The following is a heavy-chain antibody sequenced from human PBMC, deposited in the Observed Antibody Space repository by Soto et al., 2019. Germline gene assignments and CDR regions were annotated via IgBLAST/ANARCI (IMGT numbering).Heavy chain of an antibody. CDR1: GGSISSSSYY. V-gene: IGHV4-39*01. Sequence: SETLSLTCTVSGGSISSSSYYWGWIRQPPGKGLEWIGSIYYSGSTYYNPSLKSRVTISVDTSKNQFSLKLSSVTAADTAVYYCARRGAAYCGGDCANWFDPWGQGTLVTVSS. CDR3: ARRGAAYCGGDCANWFDP. CDR2: IYYSGST. J-gene: IGHJ5*02. D-gene: IGHD2-21*02.